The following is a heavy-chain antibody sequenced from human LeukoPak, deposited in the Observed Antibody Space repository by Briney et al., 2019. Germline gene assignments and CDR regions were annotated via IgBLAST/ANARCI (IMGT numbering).Heavy chain of an antibody. D-gene: IGHD3-3*01. CDR2: INPSAGST. J-gene: IGHJ4*02. Sequence: GASVTVSCRSSVYTFTSHYMHWVRQAPGQGLEWMGIINPSAGSTSYPQKFQGRVTMTRDTSTSTVYMELSSLRSEDTAVYYCAAPGASGFVGNFWSGPLDFWGQGTLVTVSS. V-gene: IGHV1-46*01. CDR1: VYTFTSHY. CDR3: AAPGASGFVGNFWSGPLDF.